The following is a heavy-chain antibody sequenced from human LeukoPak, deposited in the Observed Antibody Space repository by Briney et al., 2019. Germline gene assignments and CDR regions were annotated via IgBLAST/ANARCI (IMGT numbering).Heavy chain of an antibody. D-gene: IGHD6-19*01. V-gene: IGHV3-30-3*01. CDR2: ISYDGSNK. Sequence: GGSLRLSCAASGFTFSSYAMHWVRQAPGKGLEWVAVISYDGSNKYYADSVKGRFTISRDNSKNTLYLQMNSLRAEDTAVYYCAKDHGSGWYYYYYGMDVWGKGTTVTVSS. CDR1: GFTFSSYA. CDR3: AKDHGSGWYYYYYGMDV. J-gene: IGHJ6*04.